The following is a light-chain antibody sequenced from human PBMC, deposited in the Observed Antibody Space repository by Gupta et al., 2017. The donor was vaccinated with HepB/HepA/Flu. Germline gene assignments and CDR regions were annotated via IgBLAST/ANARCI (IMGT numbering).Light chain of an antibody. J-gene: IGKJ1*01. CDR2: AAS. Sequence: DIQMTQSPSSLSASVGDRVTITCRASQSISSYLNWYQQKPGKAPKVLIYAASTLQSGVPSRFSGSGSGTHFTLTISSLQPEDFATYFCQQTDVTLRTFGQGTKVEIK. CDR1: QSISSY. CDR3: QQTDVTLRT. V-gene: IGKV1-39*01.